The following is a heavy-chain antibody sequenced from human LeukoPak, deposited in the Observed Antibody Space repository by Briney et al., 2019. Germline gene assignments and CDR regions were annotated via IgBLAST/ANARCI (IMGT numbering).Heavy chain of an antibody. Sequence: GGSLRLSCGTPGFTFSRYGMHWVRQAPGKGLEWVAFIRYDGSNRYYADSVKGRFTISRDNSKNTLYLQMNSLRAEDTAVYYCAKKWAIDVWGKGTTVTISS. CDR3: AKKWAIDV. D-gene: IGHD1-26*01. V-gene: IGHV3-30*02. CDR1: GFTFSRYG. J-gene: IGHJ6*04. CDR2: IRYDGSNR.